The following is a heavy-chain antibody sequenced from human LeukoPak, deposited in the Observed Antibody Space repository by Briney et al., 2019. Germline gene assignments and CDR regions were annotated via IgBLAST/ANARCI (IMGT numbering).Heavy chain of an antibody. D-gene: IGHD3-3*02. V-gene: IGHV3-7*05. Sequence: GGSLRLSCGGSGFTLSSHSMSWVRQAPGKGLEWVAYMKADGSETDYVDSVRGRFTISRDSAKNSLLLQMNSLRAEDTAVYYCARIGSAAFTDSWGQGTLVTVSS. CDR2: MKADGSET. CDR3: ARIGSAAFTDS. CDR1: GFTLSSHS. J-gene: IGHJ4*02.